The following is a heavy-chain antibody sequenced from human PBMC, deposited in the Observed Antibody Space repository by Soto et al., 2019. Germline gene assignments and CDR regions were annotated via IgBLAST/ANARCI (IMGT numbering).Heavy chain of an antibody. J-gene: IGHJ5*02. V-gene: IGHV4-31*03. CDR2: IYYTGKT. CDR1: GDPLHIGGYY. CDR3: GRDLTSNANCIDP. Sequence: TLSLSCIVSGDPLHIGGYYWTWIRQRPGEGLEWMGYIYYTGKTYYNPSLESRLTMSVDRSKNQFSLKLDSVTAADTAVYYCGRDLTSNANCIDPWGQGTLVTVSS. D-gene: IGHD2-2*01.